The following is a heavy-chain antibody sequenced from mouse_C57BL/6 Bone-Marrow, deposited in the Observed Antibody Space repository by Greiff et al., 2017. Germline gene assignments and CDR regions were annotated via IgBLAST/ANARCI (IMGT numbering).Heavy chain of an antibody. J-gene: IGHJ4*01. CDR2: ISYSGST. CDR3: ARGGSSYGGAMDY. V-gene: IGHV3-8*01. D-gene: IGHD1-1*01. Sequence: EVKLMESGPGLAKPSQTLSLTCSVTGYSITSDYWNWIRKFPGNKLEYMGYISYSGSTYYNPSLKSRISITRDTSKNQYYLQLNSVTTEDTATYYGARGGSSYGGAMDYWGQGTSVTVSS. CDR1: GYSITSDY.